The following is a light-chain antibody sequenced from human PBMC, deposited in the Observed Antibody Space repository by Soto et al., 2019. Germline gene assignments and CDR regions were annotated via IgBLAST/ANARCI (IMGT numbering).Light chain of an antibody. J-gene: IGKJ1*01. V-gene: IGKV3-20*01. CDR1: QSVSSNY. CDR2: AAS. CDR3: QQYGSSPWT. Sequence: EIVLTQSPGTLSLSPGERATLSCRASQSVSSNYLGWYQQKPGQAPRLLIYAASRRATGIPDRFSGSGSGTDFTLTISRLEPEDFAVYYCQQYGSSPWTFGQGTKVEIK.